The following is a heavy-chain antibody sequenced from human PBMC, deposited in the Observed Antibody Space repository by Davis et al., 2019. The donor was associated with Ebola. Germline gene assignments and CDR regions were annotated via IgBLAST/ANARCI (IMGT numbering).Heavy chain of an antibody. J-gene: IGHJ4*02. CDR2: IIPILGPG. Sequence: AASVKVSCKASGGTFSSYAISWVRQAPGQGLEWMGWIIPILGPGNYGQKFQGRVTITADKSTSTAYMELSSLRYEDTAVYYCARGGGYSRGWPYFDNWGQGTLVTVSS. D-gene: IGHD6-19*01. V-gene: IGHV1-69*06. CDR1: GGTFSSYA. CDR3: ARGGGYSRGWPYFDN.